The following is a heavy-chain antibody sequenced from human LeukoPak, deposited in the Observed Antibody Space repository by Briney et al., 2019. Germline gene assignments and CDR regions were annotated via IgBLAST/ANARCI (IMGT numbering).Heavy chain of an antibody. CDR3: ASSSGSYYTPYFDY. Sequence: SVNVSCKASGGTFSSYAISWVRQAPGQGLEWMGGIIPIFGTANYAQKFQGRVTITADESTSTAYMELSSLRSEDTAVYYCASSSGSYYTPYFDYWGQGTLVTVSS. D-gene: IGHD3-10*01. CDR1: GGTFSSYA. V-gene: IGHV1-69*13. J-gene: IGHJ4*02. CDR2: IIPIFGTA.